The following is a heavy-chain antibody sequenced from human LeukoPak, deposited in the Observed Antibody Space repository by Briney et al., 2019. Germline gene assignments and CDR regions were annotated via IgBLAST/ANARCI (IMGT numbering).Heavy chain of an antibody. V-gene: IGHV5-51*01. Sequence: GESLKISCKGSGCSFTSYWIGWVRQMPGKGLEWMGIIYPGDSDTRYSPSFQGQVTISADKSISTAYLQWSSLKASDTAMYYCARQWGYYDFWSGYWDPFYYYYGMDVWGQGTTVTVSS. CDR3: ARQWGYYDFWSGYWDPFYYYYGMDV. J-gene: IGHJ6*02. CDR1: GCSFTSYW. CDR2: IYPGDSDT. D-gene: IGHD3-3*01.